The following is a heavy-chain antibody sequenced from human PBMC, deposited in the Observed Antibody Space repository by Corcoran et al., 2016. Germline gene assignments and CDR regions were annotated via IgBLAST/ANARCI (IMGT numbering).Heavy chain of an antibody. Sequence: QVQLQQWGAGLLKPSETLSLTCAVYGGSFSGYSWSWIRQPPGKGLEWIGEINHRGSTNYTPSLKSRVTISVDTSKNQFSLKLSSVTAADTAVYYCARGRGSYYFDYWGQGTLVTVSS. J-gene: IGHJ4*02. D-gene: IGHD1-26*01. V-gene: IGHV4-34*01. CDR1: GGSFSGYS. CDR2: INHRGST. CDR3: ARGRGSYYFDY.